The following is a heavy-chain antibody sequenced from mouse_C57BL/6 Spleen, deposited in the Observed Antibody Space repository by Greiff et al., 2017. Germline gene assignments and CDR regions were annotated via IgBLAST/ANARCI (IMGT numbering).Heavy chain of an antibody. D-gene: IGHD2-3*01. CDR2: IDPETGGT. J-gene: IGHJ4*01. CDR1: GYTFTDYE. V-gene: IGHV1-15*01. CDR3: TSGGYYEAMDY. Sequence: QVQLQQSGAELVRPGASVTLSCKASGYTFTDYEMHWVKQTPVHGLEWIGAIDPETGGTAYNQKFKGKAILTADKSSSTAYMELRSLTSEDSAVYYCTSGGYYEAMDYWGQGTSVTVSS.